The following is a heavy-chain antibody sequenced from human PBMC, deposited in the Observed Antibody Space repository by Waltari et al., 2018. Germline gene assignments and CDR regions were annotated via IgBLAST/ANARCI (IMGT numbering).Heavy chain of an antibody. V-gene: IGHV4-61*02. Sequence: QVQLQESGPGLVKPSQTLSLTCTVSGGSISSGSYYWRWIRQPAGKGLEWIGRIYTSGSTNYNPSLKSRVTISVDTSKNQFSLKLSSVTAADTAVYYCARDTYYDSSGYRAFDIWGQGTMVTVSS. J-gene: IGHJ3*02. D-gene: IGHD3-22*01. CDR2: IYTSGST. CDR3: ARDTYYDSSGYRAFDI. CDR1: GGSISSGSYY.